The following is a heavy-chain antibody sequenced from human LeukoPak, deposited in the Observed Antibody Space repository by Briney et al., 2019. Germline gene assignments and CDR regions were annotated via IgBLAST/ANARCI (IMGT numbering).Heavy chain of an antibody. CDR1: GFTFSSYE. J-gene: IGHJ6*04. CDR2: ISSSGSTV. CDR3: AELGITMIGGV. V-gene: IGHV3-48*03. Sequence: GGSLRLSCAASGFTFSSYEMNWVRQAPGKGLEWVSYISSSGSTVYYADSVKGRFTISRDDAKNSLYLQMNSLRAEDTAVYYCAELGITMIGGVWGKGTTVTISS. D-gene: IGHD3-10*02.